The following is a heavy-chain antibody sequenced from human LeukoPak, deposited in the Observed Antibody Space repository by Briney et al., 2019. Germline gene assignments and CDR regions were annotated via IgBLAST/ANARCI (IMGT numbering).Heavy chain of an antibody. CDR1: GYTLTELS. V-gene: IGHV1-24*01. CDR3: ASSRGRDGYNYFDY. Sequence: ASVKVSCKVSGYTLTELSMLWVRQAPGKGLEWMGGFDPEDGETIYAQKFQGRVTMTEDTSADTAYMELSSLRSEDTAVYYCASSRGRDGYNYFDYWGQGTLVTVSS. CDR2: FDPEDGET. D-gene: IGHD5-24*01. J-gene: IGHJ4*02.